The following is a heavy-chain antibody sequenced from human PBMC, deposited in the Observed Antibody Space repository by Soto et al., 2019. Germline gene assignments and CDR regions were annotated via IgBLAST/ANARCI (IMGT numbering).Heavy chain of an antibody. J-gene: IGHJ4*02. V-gene: IGHV4-31*03. CDR1: GGSISSGGYY. CDR2: IYYSGST. D-gene: IGHD6-13*01. CDR3: ARVMAGSWGIAAAGTFDY. Sequence: QVQLQESGPGLVKPSQTLSLTCTVSGGSISSGGYYWSWIRQHPGKGLAWIGYIYYSGSTYYNPSLKSRVTISVDTSKNQFSLKLSSVTAADTAVYYCARVMAGSWGIAAAGTFDYWGQGTLVTVSS.